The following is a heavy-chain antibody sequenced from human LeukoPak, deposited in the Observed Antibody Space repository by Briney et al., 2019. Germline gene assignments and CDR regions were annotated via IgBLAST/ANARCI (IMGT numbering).Heavy chain of an antibody. J-gene: IGHJ4*02. CDR1: GGSISSYY. CDR2: IYYSGST. V-gene: IGHV4-59*01. Sequence: SETLSLTCTVSGGSISSYYWSWIRQPPGKGLEWIGYIYYSGSTNYNPSLKSRVTISVDTSKNQFSLKLSSVTAADTAVYYCARDAPAAGTLDYWGQGTLVTVSS. D-gene: IGHD6-13*01. CDR3: ARDAPAAGTLDY.